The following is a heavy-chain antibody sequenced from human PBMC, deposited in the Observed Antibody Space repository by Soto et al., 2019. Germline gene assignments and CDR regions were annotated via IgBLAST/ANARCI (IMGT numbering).Heavy chain of an antibody. CDR1: GGTFSSYA. V-gene: IGHV1-69*12. CDR2: IIPIFGTA. Sequence: QVQLVQSGAEVKKPGSSVKVSCKASGGTFSSYAISWVRQAPGQGLEWMGGIIPIFGTANYAQKFQGRVTITADESTSTAYMELSSLRSEDTAVYYCARVGGAGGYSSSWYYFDYWGQGTLVTVSS. CDR3: ARVGGAGGYSSSWYYFDY. D-gene: IGHD6-13*01. J-gene: IGHJ4*02.